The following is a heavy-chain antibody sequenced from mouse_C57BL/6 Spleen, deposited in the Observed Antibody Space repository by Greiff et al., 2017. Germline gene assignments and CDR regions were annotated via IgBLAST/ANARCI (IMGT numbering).Heavy chain of an antibody. J-gene: IGHJ2*01. CDR1: GFTFSSYA. CDR3: ARALSIYYGNLYYFDY. D-gene: IGHD2-1*01. CDR2: ISDGGSYT. V-gene: IGHV5-4*03. Sequence: EVKLMESGGGLVKPGGSLKLSCAASGFTFSSYAMSWVRQTPEKRLEWVATISDGGSYTYYPDNVKGRFTISRDNAKNNLYLQMSHLKSEDTAMYYCARALSIYYGNLYYFDYWGQGTTLTVSS.